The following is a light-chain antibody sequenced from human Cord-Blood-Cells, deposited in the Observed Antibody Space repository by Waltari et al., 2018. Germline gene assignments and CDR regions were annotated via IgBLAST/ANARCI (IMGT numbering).Light chain of an antibody. CDR2: AAS. CDR3: QQSYSTPLT. CDR1: QSISSY. Sequence: DIQMTQSPSSLSASVGDRFTITCPASQSISSYLNWYQQKPGKAPKLLIYAASSLQSGVPSRFSGSGSGTDFTLTISSLQPEDFATYYCQQSYSTPLTFGGGTKVEIK. J-gene: IGKJ4*01. V-gene: IGKV1-39*01.